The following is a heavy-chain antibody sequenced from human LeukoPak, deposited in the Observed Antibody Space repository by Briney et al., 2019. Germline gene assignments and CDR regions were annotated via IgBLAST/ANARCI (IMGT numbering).Heavy chain of an antibody. CDR2: IIPIFGTA. CDR3: ARPDEDRGYSYGYNY. Sequence: GASVKVSCTASGGTFSSYAISWVRQAPGQGLEWKGGIIPIFGTANYAQKFQGRVTITADESTSTAYMELSSLRSEDTAVYYCARPDEDRGYSYGYNYWGQGTLVTVSS. J-gene: IGHJ4*02. V-gene: IGHV1-69*13. CDR1: GGTFSSYA. D-gene: IGHD5-18*01.